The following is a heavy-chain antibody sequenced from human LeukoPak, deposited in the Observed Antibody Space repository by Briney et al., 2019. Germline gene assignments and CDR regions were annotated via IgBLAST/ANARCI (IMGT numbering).Heavy chain of an antibody. Sequence: GGSLRLSCAASGFSFRRYYMSWVRQAPGKGLEWVSVLFSGGDTYYADSVKDRFSISRESSWETLFLQMNSLRADDTAVYYCARQGFDSGFDYWGHGTKVTVSS. D-gene: IGHD2-21*01. CDR3: ARQGFDSGFDY. V-gene: IGHV3-66*04. CDR2: LFSGGDT. CDR1: GFSFRRYY. J-gene: IGHJ4*01.